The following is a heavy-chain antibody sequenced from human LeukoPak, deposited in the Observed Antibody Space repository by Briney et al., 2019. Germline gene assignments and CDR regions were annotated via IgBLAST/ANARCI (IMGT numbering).Heavy chain of an antibody. D-gene: IGHD5-18*01. V-gene: IGHV3-21*01. CDR1: GFIFSTDP. Sequence: GGSLRLSCVASGFIFSTDPMNWVRQAPGKGLEWVSSISSSSSYIYYADSVKGRFTISRDDAKNSLYLQMNSLRAEDTAVYYCARDEGAIQLWFYWGQGTLVTVSS. CDR3: ARDEGAIQLWFY. CDR2: ISSSSSYI. J-gene: IGHJ4*02.